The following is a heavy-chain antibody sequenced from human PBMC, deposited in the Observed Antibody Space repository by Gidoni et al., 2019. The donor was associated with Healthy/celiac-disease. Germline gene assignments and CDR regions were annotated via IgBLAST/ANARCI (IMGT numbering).Heavy chain of an antibody. J-gene: IGHJ4*02. D-gene: IGHD5-12*01. Sequence: QVQLQESGPGLVKPSETLSLTCTVSGGSISSYYWSWIRQPPGKGLEWIGYIYYSGSTTYNPSLKSRVTISVDTSKNQFSLKLSSVTAADTAVYYCARADVDSKEFDYWGQGTLVTVSS. CDR2: IYYSGST. CDR3: ARADVDSKEFDY. V-gene: IGHV4-59*01. CDR1: GGSISSYY.